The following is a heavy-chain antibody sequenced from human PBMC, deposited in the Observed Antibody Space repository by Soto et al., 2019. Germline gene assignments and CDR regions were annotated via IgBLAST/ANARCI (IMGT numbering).Heavy chain of an antibody. D-gene: IGHD3-16*01. CDR1: GFTFRIYS. CDR2: MWYDGTNK. V-gene: IGHV3-33*01. J-gene: IGHJ3*02. CDR3: ARDATFGTKGGSFDI. Sequence: GGSLRLSCAASGFTFRIYSMHWVRQSPGKGLEWVAVMWYDGTNKYYGESVKGRFTISRDNSENTLYLQMNSLRVEDTAVYYCARDATFGTKGGSFDIWGHGTLVTVS.